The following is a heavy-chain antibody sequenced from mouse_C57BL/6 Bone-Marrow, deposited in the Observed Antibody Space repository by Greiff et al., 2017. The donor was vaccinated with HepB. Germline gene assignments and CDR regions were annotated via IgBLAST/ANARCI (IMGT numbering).Heavy chain of an antibody. CDR3: ARGLTGTGFDY. CDR1: GYSITSGYY. CDR2: ISYDGSN. J-gene: IGHJ2*01. D-gene: IGHD4-1*01. Sequence: ESGPGLVKPSQSLSLTCSVTGYSITSGYYWNWIRQFPGNKLEWMGYISYDGSNNYNPSLKNRISITRDTSKNQFFLKLNSVTTEDTATYYCARGLTGTGFDYWGQGTTLTVSS. V-gene: IGHV3-6*01.